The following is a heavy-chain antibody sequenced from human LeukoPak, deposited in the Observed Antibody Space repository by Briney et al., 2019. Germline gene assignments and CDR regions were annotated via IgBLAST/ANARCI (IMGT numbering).Heavy chain of an antibody. V-gene: IGHV4-59*01. J-gene: IGHJ4*02. Sequence: PSVTVSLTCTVSGGSISGYSWSWIRQPPGKGLEWIGYIYSSGSTNYHPSLKSRVTISEDTSKNQFSLKLKSVTAADTAVYYCARAAYGGNSALFDYWGQGVLVTVSS. D-gene: IGHD4-23*01. CDR3: ARAAYGGNSALFDY. CDR2: IYSSGST. CDR1: GGSISGYS.